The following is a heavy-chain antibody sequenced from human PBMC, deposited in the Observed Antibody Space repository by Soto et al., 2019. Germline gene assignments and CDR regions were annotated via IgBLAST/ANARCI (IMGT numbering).Heavy chain of an antibody. J-gene: IGHJ6*02. V-gene: IGHV4-34*01. CDR3: AGLTSNIVVVPAAVKDYYYYGMDV. CDR2: INHSGST. D-gene: IGHD2-2*01. CDR1: GGSFSGYY. Sequence: LSLTCAVYGGSFSGYYWSWIRQPPLKGLEWIGEINHSGSTNYNPSLKSRVTISVDTSKNQFSLKLSSVTAADTAVYYCAGLTSNIVVVPAAVKDYYYYGMDVWGQGTTVTV.